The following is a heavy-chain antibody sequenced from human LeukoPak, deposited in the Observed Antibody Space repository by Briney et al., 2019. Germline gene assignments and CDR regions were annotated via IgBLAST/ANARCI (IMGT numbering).Heavy chain of an antibody. D-gene: IGHD3-10*01. CDR2: IYYSGST. CDR1: GGPISSYY. J-gene: IGHJ5*02. CDR3: VRGGYYGSGNDHGIDP. Sequence: SETLSLTCTVSGGPISSYYWSWIRQPPGKGLEWIGYIYYSGSTNYNPSLKSRVTISVDTSKNQFSLKLSSVTLADTAVYYCVRGGYYGSGNDHGIDPWGQGTLVTVSS. V-gene: IGHV4-59*01.